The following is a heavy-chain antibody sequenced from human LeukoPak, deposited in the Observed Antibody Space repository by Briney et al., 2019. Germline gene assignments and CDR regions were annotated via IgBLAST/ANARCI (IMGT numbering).Heavy chain of an antibody. CDR3: AKKAQYDGHYPLDY. V-gene: IGHV3-30*18. J-gene: IGHJ4*02. D-gene: IGHD4/OR15-4a*01. CDR1: GFTFSKYG. Sequence: GGSLRLSCAASGFTFSKYGMHWVRQAPGKGLEWVAVISVDGGNKYYADSVKGRFTISRDTSKNTLYLQMNSLRAEDTALYFCAKKAQYDGHYPLDYWGQGTLVTVSA. CDR2: ISVDGGNK.